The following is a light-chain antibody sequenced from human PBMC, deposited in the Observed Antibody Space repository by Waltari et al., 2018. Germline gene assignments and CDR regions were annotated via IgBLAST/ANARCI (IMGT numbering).Light chain of an antibody. V-gene: IGLV2-23*01. CDR2: ADS. Sequence: QSALTQPASVSGSPGQSITIPCTGTSSDVGNYKRVSWYQQHPGQAPKLMIYADSKRPSGVPDRFSGSNSGDMASLTISGLQPEDEAEYFCSSYAGSSKGVFGGGTKVTVL. J-gene: IGLJ2*01. CDR3: SSYAGSSKGV. CDR1: SSDVGNYKR.